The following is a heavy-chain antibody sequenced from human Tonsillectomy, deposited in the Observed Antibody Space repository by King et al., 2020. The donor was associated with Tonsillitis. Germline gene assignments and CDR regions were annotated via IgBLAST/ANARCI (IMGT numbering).Heavy chain of an antibody. CDR1: GFIFINYG. J-gene: IGHJ6*02. CDR2: INRDGSST. V-gene: IGHV3-74*01. CDR3: ARDGGFSFNPHGMDV. D-gene: IGHD5-18*01. Sequence: VQLVESGGGLVQPGGSLRLSCAASGFIFINYGMFWVRQAPGKGLVWVSHINRDGSSTSYADSVRGRFTISRDSAKNTVYLQINSLRVEDTAVYYCARDGGFSFNPHGMDVWGQGTTVIVSS.